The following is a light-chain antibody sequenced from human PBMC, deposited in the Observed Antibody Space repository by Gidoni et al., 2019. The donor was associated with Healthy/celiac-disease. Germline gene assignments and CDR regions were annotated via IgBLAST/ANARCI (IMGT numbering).Light chain of an antibody. CDR3: QQYNNWPPAGYT. CDR1: QSVSSN. V-gene: IGKV3-15*01. Sequence: EIVMTQSPATLSVSAGERATLSCRASQSVSSNLAWYQQKPGQAPRLLIYGTSTRATGIPARFSGSGSGTEFTLTISSLQSEDFAVYYCQQYNNWPPAGYTFXQXTKLXIK. J-gene: IGKJ2*01. CDR2: GTS.